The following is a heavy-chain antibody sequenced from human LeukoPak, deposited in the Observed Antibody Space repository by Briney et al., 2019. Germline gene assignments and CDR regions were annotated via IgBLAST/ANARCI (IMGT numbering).Heavy chain of an antibody. V-gene: IGHV3-21*01. J-gene: IGHJ4*02. Sequence: GGSLRLSCAASQFTFGYYTMNWVRQAPGKGLEWVSSISSSGRSTHYGDAVKGRFTISRDNAKNSLYLQMNSLGADDTAVYYCARNSSSWYYFDYWGQGTLVTVSS. CDR3: ARNSSSWYYFDY. CDR2: ISSSGRST. D-gene: IGHD6-13*01. CDR1: QFTFGYYT.